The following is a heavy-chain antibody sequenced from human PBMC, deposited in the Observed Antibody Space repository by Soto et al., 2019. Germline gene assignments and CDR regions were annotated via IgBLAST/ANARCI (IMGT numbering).Heavy chain of an antibody. CDR3: ARGAMTEHLWWRVFDY. J-gene: IGHJ4*02. CDR2: IYYSGST. V-gene: IGHV4-61*01. D-gene: IGHD2-21*01. Sequence: QVQPQESGPGLVKPSETLSLTCTVSGGSVSSGSYYWSWIRQPPGKGLEWIGYIYYSGSTNYNPSLKSRVTISVDTSKNQFSLKLSSVTAADTAVYYCARGAMTEHLWWRVFDYWGQGTLVTVSS. CDR1: GGSVSSGSYY.